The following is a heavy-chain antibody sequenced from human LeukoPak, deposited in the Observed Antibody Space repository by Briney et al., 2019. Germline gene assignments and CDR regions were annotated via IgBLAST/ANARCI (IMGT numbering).Heavy chain of an antibody. Sequence: GGSLRLSCAASGFTFSTYSMNWVRQAPGKGLEWVSSISSSSSYIYYADSLKGRFTISRDNAKNSLYLQMNSLRPEDTAVYYCAGRGDGNLYYFDHWGQGTLVTASS. CDR1: GFTFSTYS. CDR3: AGRGDGNLYYFDH. D-gene: IGHD5-24*01. V-gene: IGHV3-21*01. CDR2: ISSSSSYI. J-gene: IGHJ4*02.